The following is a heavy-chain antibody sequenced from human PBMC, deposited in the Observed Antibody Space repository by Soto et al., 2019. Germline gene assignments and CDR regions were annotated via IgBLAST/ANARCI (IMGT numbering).Heavy chain of an antibody. D-gene: IGHD7-27*01. CDR1: GFTFSSYS. J-gene: IGHJ3*02. CDR2: ISSSSSYI. Sequence: GGSLRLSCAASGFTFSSYSMNWVRQAPGKGLEWVSSISSSSSYIYYADSVKGRFTISRDNAKNSLYLQMNSLRAEDTAVYSCARQFLTGDDDAFDIWGQGTMVTVSS. V-gene: IGHV3-21*01. CDR3: ARQFLTGDDDAFDI.